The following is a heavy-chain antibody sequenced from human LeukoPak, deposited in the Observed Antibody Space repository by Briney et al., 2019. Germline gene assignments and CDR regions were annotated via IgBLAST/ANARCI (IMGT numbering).Heavy chain of an antibody. J-gene: IGHJ3*02. CDR1: GYSFTNYD. V-gene: IGHV1-18*01. CDR3: ARVLVNYYDSSGYYPYAFDI. Sequence: GASVKVSCKTSGYSFTNYDINWVRQAPGQGLEWMGWISAYNGNTNYAQKLQGRVTMTTDTSTSTACMELRSLRSDNTAVYYCARVLVNYYDSSGYYPYAFDIWGQGTMVTVSS. D-gene: IGHD3-22*01. CDR2: ISAYNGNT.